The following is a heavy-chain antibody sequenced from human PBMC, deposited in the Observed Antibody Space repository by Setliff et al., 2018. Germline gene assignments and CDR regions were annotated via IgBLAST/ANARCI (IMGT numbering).Heavy chain of an antibody. CDR3: ARWRVRDSGYYPRLSYMDV. Sequence: SETLSLTCTASGSSFSSYSWSWIRQPPGKGLEWIGYKYYSGSTNSNPSLKSRVTISVDTSKNQFSLKLSSVTAADTAVYYCARWRVRDSGYYPRLSYMDVWGKGTTVTVSS. CDR2: KYYSGST. D-gene: IGHD3-22*01. V-gene: IGHV4-59*08. CDR1: GSSFSSYS. J-gene: IGHJ6*03.